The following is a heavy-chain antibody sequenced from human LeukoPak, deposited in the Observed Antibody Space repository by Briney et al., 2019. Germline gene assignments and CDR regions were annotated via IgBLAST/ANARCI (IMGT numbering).Heavy chain of an antibody. Sequence: ASVNVSCQASGYTFIDYLIHWVRQAPGKGLEWVGWINPKNCGTRRAQRLQGRITMTRDTSTGTVYMELSSLRSDDTAVYYCATKKTPLYCGGDCYSGLGWFDPWGQGTLITVSS. J-gene: IGHJ5*02. CDR3: ATKKTPLYCGGDCYSGLGWFDP. CDR2: INPKNCGT. D-gene: IGHD2-21*02. CDR1: GYTFIDYL. V-gene: IGHV1-2*02.